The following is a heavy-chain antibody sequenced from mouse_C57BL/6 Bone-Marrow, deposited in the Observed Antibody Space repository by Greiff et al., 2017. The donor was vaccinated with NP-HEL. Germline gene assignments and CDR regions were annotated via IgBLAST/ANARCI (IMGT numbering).Heavy chain of an antibody. V-gene: IGHV3-6*01. Sequence: EVKLMESGPGLVKPSQSLSLTCSVTGYSITSGYYWNWIRQFPGNKLEWMGYISYDGSNNSNPSLKNRISITRDTSKKQFFLKLNSVTTEDTATYYCARWYYGSSGPCDWFDYWGQGTTLTVSS. CDR3: ARWYYGSSGPCDWFDY. CDR1: GYSITSGYY. J-gene: IGHJ2*01. D-gene: IGHD1-1*01. CDR2: ISYDGSN.